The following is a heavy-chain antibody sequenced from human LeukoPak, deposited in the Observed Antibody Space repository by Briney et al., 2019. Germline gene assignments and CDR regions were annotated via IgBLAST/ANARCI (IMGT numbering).Heavy chain of an antibody. CDR3: ARDVSVEMATMGAFFD. J-gene: IGHJ4*02. CDR1: GGSISSGGYY. V-gene: IGHV4-31*03. CDR2: IYYSGST. Sequence: KASQTLSLTCTVSGGSISSGGYYWSWIRQHPGKGLEWIGYIYYSGSTYYNPSLKSRVTISVDTSKNQFSLKLSSVTAADTAVYYCARDVSVEMATMGAFFDWGQGTLVTVSS. D-gene: IGHD5-24*01.